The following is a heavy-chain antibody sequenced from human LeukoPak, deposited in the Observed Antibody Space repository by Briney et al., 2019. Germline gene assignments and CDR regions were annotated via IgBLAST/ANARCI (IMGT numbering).Heavy chain of an antibody. CDR2: IWYDGSNK. J-gene: IGHJ4*02. Sequence: GRSLRLSCAASGFTFSSYGMHWVRQAPGKGLEWVAVIWYDGSNKYYADSVKGRFTISRDNSRNTVNLQMDSLRAEDTALYYCAKDRFPHTTQRPLSFDNWGQGTVVTVSS. V-gene: IGHV3-33*06. D-gene: IGHD1-26*01. CDR1: GFTFSSYG. CDR3: AKDRFPHTTQRPLSFDN.